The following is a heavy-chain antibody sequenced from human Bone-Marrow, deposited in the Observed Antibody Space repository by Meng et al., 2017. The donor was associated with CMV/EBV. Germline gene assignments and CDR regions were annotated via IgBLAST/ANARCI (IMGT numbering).Heavy chain of an antibody. CDR2: IIPILGIA. J-gene: IGHJ6*02. CDR1: GGTFSSYA. Sequence: SVKVSCKASGGTFSSYAISWVRQAPGQGLEWMGGIIPILGIANYAQKFQGRVTITADKSTSTAYMELSSLRSGDTAVYYCARDRGPYYYYGMDVWGQGTTVTVSS. CDR3: ARDRGPYYYYGMDV. V-gene: IGHV1-69*10.